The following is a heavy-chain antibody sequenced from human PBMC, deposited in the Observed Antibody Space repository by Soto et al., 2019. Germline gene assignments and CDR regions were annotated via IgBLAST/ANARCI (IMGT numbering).Heavy chain of an antibody. V-gene: IGHV3-21*01. CDR1: GFTFSSYS. CDR2: ISSSSSYI. Sequence: GGSLRLSCAASGFTFSSYSMNWVRQAPGKGLEWVSSISSSSSYIYYADSVKGRFTISRDNAKNSLYLQMNSLRAEDTAVYYCARDPGRYCSSTSCPPYYYYYYMDVWGKGTTVTVSS. D-gene: IGHD2-2*01. J-gene: IGHJ6*03. CDR3: ARDPGRYCSSTSCPPYYYYYYMDV.